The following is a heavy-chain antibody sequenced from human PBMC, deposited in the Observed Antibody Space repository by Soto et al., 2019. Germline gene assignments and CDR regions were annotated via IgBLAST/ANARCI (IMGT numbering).Heavy chain of an antibody. CDR2: ISWNSGSI. CDR3: AKDMGWELGAEI. V-gene: IGHV3-9*01. D-gene: IGHD1-26*01. Sequence: EVQLVESGGGLVQPGRSLRLSCAASGFTFDDYAMHWVRQAPGKGLEWVSGISWNSGSIGYADSVKGRFTISRDNAKNSLYLQMNSLRAEDTALYYCAKDMGWELGAEIWGQGTMVTVSS. CDR1: GFTFDDYA. J-gene: IGHJ3*02.